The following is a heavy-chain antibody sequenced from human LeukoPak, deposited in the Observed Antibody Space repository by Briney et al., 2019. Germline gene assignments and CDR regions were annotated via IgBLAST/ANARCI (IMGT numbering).Heavy chain of an antibody. Sequence: GGSLRLSCAASGLTFSSYSMNWVRKAPGKGLEWVSSISSISSNIYYADSVKGRFTFSRDNAKNPPYLQMTSLRAQDTAGYSCARDSSTSDWGQGTLVTVSS. CDR1: GLTFSSYS. CDR2: ISSISSNI. J-gene: IGHJ4*02. CDR3: ARDSSTSD. V-gene: IGHV3-21*01.